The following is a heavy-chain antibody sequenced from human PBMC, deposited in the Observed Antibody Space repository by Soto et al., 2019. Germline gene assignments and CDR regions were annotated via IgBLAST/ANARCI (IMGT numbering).Heavy chain of an antibody. J-gene: IGHJ3*02. CDR2: TNAGNGNT. CDR3: ARVLGATVTTADAFDI. CDR1: GYTFTSYA. V-gene: IGHV1-3*01. D-gene: IGHD4-17*01. Sequence: ASVKVSCKASGYTFTSYAMHWVRQAPGQRLEWMGWTNAGNGNTKYSQKFQGRVTITRDTSASTAYMELSSLRSEDTAVYYCARVLGATVTTADAFDIWGQGTMVTVS.